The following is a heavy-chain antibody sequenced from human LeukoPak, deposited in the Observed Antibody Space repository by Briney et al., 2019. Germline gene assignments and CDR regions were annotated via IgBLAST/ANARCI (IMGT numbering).Heavy chain of an antibody. CDR1: GYTFTCYG. V-gene: IGHV1-18*01. D-gene: IGHD3-22*01. Sequence: EASVKVSCKASGYTFTCYGISWVRQAPGQGLEWMGWISAYNGNTNYAQKLQGRVTMTTDTSTSTAYMELRSLRAEDTAVYYCAKDYYDSSGSFDYWGQGTLVTVSS. J-gene: IGHJ4*02. CDR2: ISAYNGNT. CDR3: AKDYYDSSGSFDY.